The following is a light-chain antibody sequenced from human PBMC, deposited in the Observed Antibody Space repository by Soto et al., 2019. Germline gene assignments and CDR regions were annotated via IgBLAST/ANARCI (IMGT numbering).Light chain of an antibody. CDR2: GAS. CDR1: QSVGSK. Sequence: EIVMTQSPDTLSMSPGERATLSCRASQSVGSKLAWYQQKPGQAPRLLIYGASTRATGIPARFSGSGSGTEFTLTISSPQSEDLAVYFCQQYNDWPPMYTFGQGTKLEIK. J-gene: IGKJ2*01. CDR3: QQYNDWPPMYT. V-gene: IGKV3-15*01.